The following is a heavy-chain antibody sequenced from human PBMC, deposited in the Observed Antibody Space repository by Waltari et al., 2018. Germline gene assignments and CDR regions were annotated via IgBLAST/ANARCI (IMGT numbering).Heavy chain of an antibody. Sequence: QVQLVQSGAEVKKPGSAVTVYCKASGCTFSSYALSWVRQAPVQGLEWMGGIIPIFGTANYAQNFQGRVTITADESTSTAYMELSSLRSEDTAVYYCARPGRSYCSSTSCPPHYWGQGTLVTVSS. CDR1: GCTFSSYA. V-gene: IGHV1-69*13. J-gene: IGHJ4*02. CDR2: IIPIFGTA. CDR3: ARPGRSYCSSTSCPPHY. D-gene: IGHD2-2*01.